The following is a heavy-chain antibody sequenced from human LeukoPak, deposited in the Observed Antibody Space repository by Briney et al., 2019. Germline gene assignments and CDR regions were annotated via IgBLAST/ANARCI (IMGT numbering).Heavy chain of an antibody. Sequence: ASVKVSCKASGYTFTGYYMHWVRQAPGQGLEWMEWINPNSGGTNYAQKFQGRVTMTRDTSISTAYMELSRLRSDDTAVYYCAREGARGYSYALRYWGQGTLVTVSS. CDR1: GYTFTGYY. CDR2: INPNSGGT. J-gene: IGHJ4*02. D-gene: IGHD5-18*01. CDR3: AREGARGYSYALRY. V-gene: IGHV1-2*02.